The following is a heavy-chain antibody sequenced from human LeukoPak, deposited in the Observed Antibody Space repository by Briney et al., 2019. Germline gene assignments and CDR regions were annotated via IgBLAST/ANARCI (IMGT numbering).Heavy chain of an antibody. J-gene: IGHJ4*02. CDR2: INPNSGGT. CDR3: ARGLWYSYGPRSGFDY. V-gene: IGHV1-2*02. CDR1: GYTFTGYY. Sequence: GASVKVSCKASGYTFTGYYMHWVRQAPGQGLEWMGWINPNSGGTNYAQKFQGRVTMTRDTSISTAYMELSRLRSDDTAVYYCARGLWYSYGPRSGFDYWGQGTLVTVSS. D-gene: IGHD5-18*01.